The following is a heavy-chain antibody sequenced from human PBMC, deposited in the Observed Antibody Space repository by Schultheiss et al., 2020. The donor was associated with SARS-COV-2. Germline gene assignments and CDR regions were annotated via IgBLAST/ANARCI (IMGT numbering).Heavy chain of an antibody. V-gene: IGHV4-59*08. CDR2: IYYSGST. Sequence: SQTLSLTCAVYGGSFSGYYWSWIRQPPGKGLEWIGYIYYSGSTNYNPSLKSRVTMSVDTSKNQFSLNLSSVTAADTAVYYCARHFPSSVWFDPWGQGTLVTVSS. J-gene: IGHJ5*02. CDR3: ARHFPSSVWFDP. CDR1: GGSFSGYY.